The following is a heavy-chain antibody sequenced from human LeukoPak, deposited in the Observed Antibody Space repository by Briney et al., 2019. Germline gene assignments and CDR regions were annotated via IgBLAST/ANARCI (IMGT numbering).Heavy chain of an antibody. CDR1: GYTFTGYY. CDR3: ARDYLEVVGYYYYYMDV. J-gene: IGHJ6*03. Sequence: ASVKVSCKASGYTFTGYYMHWVRQAPGQGLEWMGWISPNSGGTNYAQKFQGRVTMTRDTSISTAYMELSRLRSDDTAVYYCARDYLEVVGYYYYYMDVWGKGTTVTVSS. V-gene: IGHV1-2*02. D-gene: IGHD3-3*01. CDR2: ISPNSGGT.